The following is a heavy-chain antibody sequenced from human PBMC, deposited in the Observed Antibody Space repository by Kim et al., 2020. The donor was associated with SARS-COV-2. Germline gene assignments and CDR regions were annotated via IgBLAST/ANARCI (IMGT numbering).Heavy chain of an antibody. CDR2: ISAYNGNT. V-gene: IGHV1-18*01. D-gene: IGHD6-19*01. Sequence: ASVKVSCKASGYTFVNYGISWVRQAPGQGLEWLGWISAYNGNTNYAEKFHGRVIMTTDTPTTTAYMEMRSLRSDDTAVYYCARVGVGQWLSPDFDYWGQGTLVTVSS. CDR3: ARVGVGQWLSPDFDY. J-gene: IGHJ4*02. CDR1: GYTFVNYG.